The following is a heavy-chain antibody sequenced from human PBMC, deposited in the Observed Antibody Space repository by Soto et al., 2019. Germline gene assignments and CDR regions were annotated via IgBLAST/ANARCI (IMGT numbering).Heavy chain of an antibody. V-gene: IGHV4-34*01. Sequence: SETLSLTCAVYGGSFSGHYWSWIRQPPGKGLEWIGEFNHSGSTNYNPSLKSRVTISVDSFKKQFSLKLSSVTAADTAVYYCARVSGANYDFWSGYSGFAYYGMDVWGQGTTVTVSS. CDR2: FNHSGST. J-gene: IGHJ6*02. D-gene: IGHD3-3*01. CDR3: ARVSGANYDFWSGYSGFAYYGMDV. CDR1: GGSFSGHY.